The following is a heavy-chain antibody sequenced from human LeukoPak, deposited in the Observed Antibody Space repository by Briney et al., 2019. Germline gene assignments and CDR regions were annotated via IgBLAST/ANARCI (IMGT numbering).Heavy chain of an antibody. D-gene: IGHD3-10*01. Sequence: GASVKVSCKASGGTFSSYAISWVRQAPGRGLEWMGEIIPIFGTANYAQKFQGRVTITTDESTSTAYMELSSLRSEDTAVYYCARDSSDYYGSGYAFDIWGQGTMVTVSS. CDR2: IIPIFGTA. CDR1: GGTFSSYA. CDR3: ARDSSDYYGSGYAFDI. J-gene: IGHJ3*02. V-gene: IGHV1-69*05.